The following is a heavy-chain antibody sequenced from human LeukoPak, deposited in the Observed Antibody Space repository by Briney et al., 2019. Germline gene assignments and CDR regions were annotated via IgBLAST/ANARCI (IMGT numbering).Heavy chain of an antibody. CDR3: ARGIAVAAPVY. J-gene: IGHJ4*02. CDR2: IYSGGST. V-gene: IGHV3-66*01. Sequence: GGSPRLSCAASGFTVSSNYMSWVRQAPGKGLEWVSVIYSGGSTYYADSVKGRFTISRDNSKSTLYLQMNSLRAEDTAVYYCARGIAVAAPVYWGQGTLVTVSS. D-gene: IGHD6-19*01. CDR1: GFTVSSNY.